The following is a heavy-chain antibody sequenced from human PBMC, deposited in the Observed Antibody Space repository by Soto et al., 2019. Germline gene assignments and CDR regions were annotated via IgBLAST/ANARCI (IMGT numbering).Heavy chain of an antibody. V-gene: IGHV1-8*01. CDR2: MNPNSGNT. CDR3: ARGFGIHLGFEY. Sequence: ASVKVSCKASGYTFTSYDINWVRQATGQGLEWMGWMNPNSGNTGYAQKFQGRVTMTRNTSISTAYMELSSLRSEDTAVYYCARGFGIHLGFEYWGQGTLVTVSS. D-gene: IGHD5-18*01. J-gene: IGHJ4*02. CDR1: GYTFTSYD.